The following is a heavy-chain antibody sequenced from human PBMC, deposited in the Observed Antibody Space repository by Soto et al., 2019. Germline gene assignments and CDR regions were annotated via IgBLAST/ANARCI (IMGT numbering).Heavy chain of an antibody. D-gene: IGHD5-12*01. CDR3: AKDNFRGYSGYSYFDY. Sequence: LRLSCAASGFTFSSYGMHWVRQAPGKGLEWVAVISYDGSNKYYADSVKGRFTISRDNSKNTLYLQMNSLRAEDTAVYYCAKDNFRGYSGYSYFDYWGQGTLVTVSS. V-gene: IGHV3-30*18. CDR1: GFTFSSYG. CDR2: ISYDGSNK. J-gene: IGHJ4*02.